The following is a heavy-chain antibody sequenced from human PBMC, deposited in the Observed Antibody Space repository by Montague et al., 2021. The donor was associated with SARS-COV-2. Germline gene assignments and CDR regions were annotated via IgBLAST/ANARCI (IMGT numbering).Heavy chain of an antibody. V-gene: IGHV4-39*01. D-gene: IGHD6-19*01. CDR1: GASVSGSSYY. CDR3: ARPGGFSGKALDAFEV. Sequence: SETLSLTCTVSGASVSGSSYYWGWIRQPPGKGLEWIGSLNYGGNAYYNPSLMSRVTISVDTSKNQFSLRLESVTAADTAVYYCARPGGFSGKALDAFEVWGQGTVVTVSS. CDR2: LNYGGNA. J-gene: IGHJ3*01.